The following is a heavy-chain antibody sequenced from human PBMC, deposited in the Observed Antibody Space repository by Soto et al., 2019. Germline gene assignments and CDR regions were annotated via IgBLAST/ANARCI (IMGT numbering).Heavy chain of an antibody. CDR2: IYHNGST. CDR3: ARDQGITTFGVYSMYYYGMDV. J-gene: IGHJ6*02. V-gene: IGHV4-30-2*01. D-gene: IGHD3-3*01. Sequence: SETLSLTCAASGGSISSGIYSWSWIRQPPGKGLEWIGYIYHNGSTYYNPSLKSRVTISVDGSKNQFSLKLTSVTAADTAVYYCARDQGITTFGVYSMYYYGMDVWSQGTTVTVSS. CDR1: GGSISSGIYS.